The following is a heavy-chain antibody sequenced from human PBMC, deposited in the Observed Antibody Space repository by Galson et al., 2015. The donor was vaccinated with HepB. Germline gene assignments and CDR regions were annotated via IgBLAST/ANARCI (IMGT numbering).Heavy chain of an antibody. CDR2: IYGGGST. D-gene: IGHD3-22*01. CDR3: ARGTPYNFDTSGYFPLYYLDY. CDR1: GFTVSSNY. Sequence: SLRLSCAASGFTVSSNYMSWVRQAPGKGLEWVSVIYGGGSTYYADSVKGRVSISRDNSKNTLSLQMSSLRADDTAVYYCARGTPYNFDTSGYFPLYYLDYWGQGTLVTVSS. V-gene: IGHV3-66*02. J-gene: IGHJ4*02.